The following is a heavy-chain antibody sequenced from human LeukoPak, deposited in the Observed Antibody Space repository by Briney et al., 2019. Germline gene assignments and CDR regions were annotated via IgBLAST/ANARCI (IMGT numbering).Heavy chain of an antibody. D-gene: IGHD3-3*01. CDR3: VRHEWNYYYYYVDV. CDR2: IYYRGST. V-gene: IGHV4-39*01. Sequence: SKTLSLTCTVSGGSISSSTHYWGWIRQPPGKGLEWIGSIYYRGSTYNNPSLNSRVTISVDTSKNQFSLKLASVTAADTAMYYCVRHEWNYYYYYVDVWGKGTTVTVSS. CDR1: GGSISSSTHY. J-gene: IGHJ6*03.